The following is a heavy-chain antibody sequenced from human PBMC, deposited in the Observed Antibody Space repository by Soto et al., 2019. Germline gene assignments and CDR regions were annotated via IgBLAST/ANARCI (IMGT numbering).Heavy chain of an antibody. J-gene: IGHJ4*02. Sequence: PSETLSLTCTVSGGSISNHYWSWIRQPPGKGLEWIGYISYNGNTNYNPSLKSRVTILIDTSKSQFSLKLSSVTAADTAVYYCARGNGFNLYWGQGALVTVSS. CDR3: ARGNGFNLY. D-gene: IGHD2-8*01. CDR2: ISYNGNT. CDR1: GGSISNHY. V-gene: IGHV4-59*11.